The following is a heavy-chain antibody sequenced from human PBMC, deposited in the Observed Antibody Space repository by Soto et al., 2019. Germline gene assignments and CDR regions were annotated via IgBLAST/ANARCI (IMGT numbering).Heavy chain of an antibody. V-gene: IGHV3-23*01. D-gene: IGHD1-1*01. Sequence: EMQLLESGGGLVQPGGSLRLSCVVSGFSFSTYGVTWVRQAPGKGLEWVCGVSGGSGVTHYTDSVKCRFTISGDDSKNTVYLQMHSLRGEDTAVYYCTRWNGYGDLWGQGTLVTVSS. CDR3: TRWNGYGDL. J-gene: IGHJ5*02. CDR2: VSGGSGVT. CDR1: GFSFSTYG.